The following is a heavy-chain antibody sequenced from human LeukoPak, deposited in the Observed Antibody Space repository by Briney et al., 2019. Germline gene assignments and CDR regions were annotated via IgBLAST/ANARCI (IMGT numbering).Heavy chain of an antibody. CDR1: GFTFSSYA. CDR3: ARDHYDSSGYYDY. V-gene: IGHV3-23*01. CDR2: ISGSGGST. J-gene: IGHJ4*02. Sequence: GGSLRLSCAASGFTFSSYAMSWVRQAPGKGLEWVSAISGSGGSTYYADSVKGRFTISRDNSKNTLYLQMNSLRAEDTAVYYCARDHYDSSGYYDYWGQGTLVTVSS. D-gene: IGHD3-22*01.